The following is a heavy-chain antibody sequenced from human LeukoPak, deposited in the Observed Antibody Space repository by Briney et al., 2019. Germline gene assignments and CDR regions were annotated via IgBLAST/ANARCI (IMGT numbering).Heavy chain of an antibody. CDR2: INPNSGGT. V-gene: IGHV1-2*02. CDR3: ARDLEAAGSSWFDP. J-gene: IGHJ5*02. CDR1: GYTFTGYY. Sequence: ASVKVSCKASGYTFTGYYMHWVRQAPGQGLEWMGWINPNSGGTNYAQKFQGRVTMTRDTSISTAYMELSRLRSDDTAVYYCARDLEAAGSSWFDPWGQGTLVTVSS. D-gene: IGHD6-13*01.